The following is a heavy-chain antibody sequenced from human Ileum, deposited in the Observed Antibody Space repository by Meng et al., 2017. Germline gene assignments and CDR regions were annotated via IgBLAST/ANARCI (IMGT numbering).Heavy chain of an antibody. CDR1: CGSVSSANSY. V-gene: IGHV4-61*01. Sequence: LQESCPRLFRPSETLSLTCTVSCGSVSSANSYLCWIRQTPGKGLEWIGYVYNTGNTTSNPSLRSRLTMSVDTSNSQFSLKLTSVTAADTAVYYCARGGGGGWPNWFDPWGQGTLVTVSS. CDR2: VYNTGNT. D-gene: IGHD6-19*01. CDR3: ARGGGGGWPNWFDP. J-gene: IGHJ5*02.